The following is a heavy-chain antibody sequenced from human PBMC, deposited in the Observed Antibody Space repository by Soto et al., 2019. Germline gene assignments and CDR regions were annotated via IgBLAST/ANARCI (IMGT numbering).Heavy chain of an antibody. J-gene: IGHJ6*03. D-gene: IGHD2-15*01. CDR3: AVQGYCSGGSCYQDYYYYYMDV. Sequence: EVQLVQSGAEVKKPGESLKISCKGSGYSFTSYWIGWVRQMPGKGLEWMGIIYPGDSDTRYSPSFQGQVTISADKSISTAYLQWSSLKASDTAMYYCAVQGYCSGGSCYQDYYYYYMDVWGKGTTVTVSS. CDR2: IYPGDSDT. V-gene: IGHV5-51*03. CDR1: GYSFTSYW.